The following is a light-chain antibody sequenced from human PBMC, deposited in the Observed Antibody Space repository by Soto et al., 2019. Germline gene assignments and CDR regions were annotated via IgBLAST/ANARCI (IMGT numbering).Light chain of an antibody. CDR1: SGSIASNY. V-gene: IGLV6-57*01. Sequence: NFMLTQPHSVSEAPGKTVIISCTRSSGSIASNYVQWYQQRPGSCPTTVIYEDNQRPSGVPDRFSGSIDSSPSSAFLTISGLETEDEADYFCQSYDATNQVFGGGTKLTLL. J-gene: IGLJ3*02. CDR3: QSYDATNQV. CDR2: EDN.